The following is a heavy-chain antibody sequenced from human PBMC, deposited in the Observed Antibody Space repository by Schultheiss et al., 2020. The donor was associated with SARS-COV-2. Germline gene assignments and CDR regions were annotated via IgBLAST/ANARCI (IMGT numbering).Heavy chain of an antibody. CDR3: ASFRGADYGMDV. D-gene: IGHD1-26*01. CDR2: ISGSGGST. Sequence: GESLKISCAASGFTFSSYAMSWVRQAPGKGLEWVSAISGSGGSTYYADSVKGRFTIPRDNSKNTLYLQMNSLRAEDTAVYYCASFRGADYGMDVWGQGTTVTVAS. J-gene: IGHJ6*02. CDR1: GFTFSSYA. V-gene: IGHV3-23*01.